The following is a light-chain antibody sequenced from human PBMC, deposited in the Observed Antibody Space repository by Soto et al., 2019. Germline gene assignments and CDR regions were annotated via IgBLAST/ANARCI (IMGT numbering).Light chain of an antibody. CDR2: EVS. V-gene: IGLV2-23*02. CDR1: SSDVGSYNL. Sequence: QSALTQPASVSGSPGQSITISCTGTSSDVGSYNLVSWYQQHPGKAPKLMIYEVSKRHSGVSNRFSGSKSGNTASLTISGLQAEDEADYYCCSYAGSSTFEVFGGGTKLTVL. J-gene: IGLJ2*01. CDR3: CSYAGSSTFEV.